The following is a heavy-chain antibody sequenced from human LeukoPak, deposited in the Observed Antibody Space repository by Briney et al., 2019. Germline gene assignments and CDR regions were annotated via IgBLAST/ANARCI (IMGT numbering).Heavy chain of an antibody. J-gene: IGHJ4*02. V-gene: IGHV1-18*01. D-gene: IGHD3-16*02. CDR3: ARDWDYVWGSYRANDFDY. CDR1: GYTFTSYG. CDR2: ISAYNGNT. Sequence: ASVKVSCKASGYTFTSYGISWVRQAPGQGLEWMGWISAYNGNTNYAQKLQGRVTMTTDTSTSTDYMELRSLRSDDTAVYYCARDWDYVWGSYRANDFDYWGQGTLVTVSS.